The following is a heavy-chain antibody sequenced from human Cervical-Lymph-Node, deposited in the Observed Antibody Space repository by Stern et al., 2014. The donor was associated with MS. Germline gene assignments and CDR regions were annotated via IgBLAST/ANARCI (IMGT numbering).Heavy chain of an antibody. V-gene: IGHV3-33*01. D-gene: IGHD6-25*01. Sequence: DQLVESGGTVVQPGTSLRLSCEGSGFTFSNHGMNWVRRAPGKGLEWVASLWYDGRNKMYEDSVKGRFTISRDNSKNTLYLQMDTLRVEDTAVYYCARSSSSGWDYWGPGTLVTVYS. CDR3: ARSSSSGWDY. CDR2: LWYDGRNK. CDR1: GFTFSNHG. J-gene: IGHJ4*02.